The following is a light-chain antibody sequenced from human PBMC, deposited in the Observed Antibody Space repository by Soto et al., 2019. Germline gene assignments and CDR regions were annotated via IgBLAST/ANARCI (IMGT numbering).Light chain of an antibody. V-gene: IGKV3-11*01. J-gene: IGKJ5*01. Sequence: EIVLPHSPATLSVSPGERATLSCRASQIVSSDLAWYQQKPGQAPRLLIYDASNRATGIPARFSGSGSGTDFTLTISSLEPEDFAVYYCQQRGNWPTFGQGTRLEIK. CDR3: QQRGNWPT. CDR2: DAS. CDR1: QIVSSD.